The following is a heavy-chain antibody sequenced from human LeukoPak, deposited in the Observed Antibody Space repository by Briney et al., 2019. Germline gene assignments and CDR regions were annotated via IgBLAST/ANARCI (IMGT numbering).Heavy chain of an antibody. V-gene: IGHV4-59*01. J-gene: IGHJ4*02. CDR2: IYYSGST. Sequence: KPSETLSLTCAVYGGSFSGYYWNWIRQSPGKGLEWIGYIYYSGSTSYNPSLKSRVTISVDTFRNQFSLKLTSVTAADTAIYYCAKSDYYGASDYWGQGTLVTVSS. CDR1: GGSFSGYY. D-gene: IGHD3-10*01. CDR3: AKSDYYGASDY.